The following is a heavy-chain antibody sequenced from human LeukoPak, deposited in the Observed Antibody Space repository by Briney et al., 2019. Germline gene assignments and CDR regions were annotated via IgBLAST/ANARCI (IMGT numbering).Heavy chain of an antibody. D-gene: IGHD1-1*01. J-gene: IGHJ4*02. Sequence: GGSLRLSCATSGFSFTDALMNWVRQVPGKGLEWVGRIKSKADSGTRDFAAPVKGRFSISRDDSNKTFYLQMNGLKTEDTAVYYCSAGTGRSDFDYWGQGTLVTVSS. V-gene: IGHV3-15*01. CDR2: IKSKADSGTR. CDR1: GFSFTDAL. CDR3: SAGTGRSDFDY.